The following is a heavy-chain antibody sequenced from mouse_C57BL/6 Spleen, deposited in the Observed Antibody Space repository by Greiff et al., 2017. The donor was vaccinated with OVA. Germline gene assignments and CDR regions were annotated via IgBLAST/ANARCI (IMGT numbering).Heavy chain of an antibody. V-gene: IGHV10-3*01. CDR2: IRSKSSNYAT. J-gene: IGHJ4*01. CDR1: GFTFNTYA. D-gene: IGHD1-1*01. Sequence: EVQRVESGGGLVQPKGSLKLSCAASGFTFNTYAMHWVRQAPGKGLEWVARIRSKSSNYATYYADSVKDRFTISRDESQSMLYLQMNNLKTEDTAMYYCVREITTVVAKYYYAMDYWGQGTSVTVSS. CDR3: VREITTVVAKYYYAMDY.